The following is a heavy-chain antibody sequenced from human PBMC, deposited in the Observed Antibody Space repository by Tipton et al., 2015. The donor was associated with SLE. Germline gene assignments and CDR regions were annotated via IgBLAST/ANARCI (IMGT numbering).Heavy chain of an antibody. V-gene: IGHV4-34*01. D-gene: IGHD2-21*01. CDR1: GGSFSDYY. J-gene: IGHJ4*02. CDR3: ARGKISWAVFVVKNYFDS. Sequence: TLSLTCAVYGGSFSDYYWTWIRQPPGKGPEWIGEINHSGSTNYNPSLKSRVTISVDTSRSQFSLRLTSVTVADTAVYYCARGKISWAVFVVKNYFDSWGQGTLVTVSS. CDR2: INHSGST.